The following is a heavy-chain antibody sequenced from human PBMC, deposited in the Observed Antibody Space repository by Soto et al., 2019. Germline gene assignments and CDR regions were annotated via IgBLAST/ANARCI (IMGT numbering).Heavy chain of an antibody. CDR3: ASLPYRFGELPPEPDAFDI. V-gene: IGHV3-48*01. D-gene: IGHD3-10*01. CDR2: ISSSSSTI. Sequence: PGGSLRLSCAASGFTFSSYSMNWVRQAPGKGLEWVSYISSSSSTIYYADSVKGRFTISRDNAKNSLYLQMNSLRAEDTAVYYCASLPYRFGELPPEPDAFDIWGQGTMVIVSS. CDR1: GFTFSSYS. J-gene: IGHJ3*02.